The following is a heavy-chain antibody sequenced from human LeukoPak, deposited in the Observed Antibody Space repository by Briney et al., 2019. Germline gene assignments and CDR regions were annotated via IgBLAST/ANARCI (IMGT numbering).Heavy chain of an antibody. CDR3: ARDRKFGESYMDV. CDR1: GFTFSSYA. CDR2: ISGSGGST. J-gene: IGHJ6*03. Sequence: GALRLSCAASGFTFSSYAMSWVRQAPGKGLEWVSAISGSGGSTYYADSVKGRFTISRDNSKNTLYLQMNSLRAEDTAVYYCARDRKFGESYMDVWGKGTTVTISS. D-gene: IGHD3-10*01. V-gene: IGHV3-23*01.